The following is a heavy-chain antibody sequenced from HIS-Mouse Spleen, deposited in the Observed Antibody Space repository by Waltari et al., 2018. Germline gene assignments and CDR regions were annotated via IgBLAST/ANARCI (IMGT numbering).Heavy chain of an antibody. Sequence: EVQLVESGGGLVQSGGSLRLSCAASGFPFSRSSMNWVRQAPGKGLEWVSYISSSSSTIYYADSVKGRFTISRDNAKNSLYLQMNSLRAEDTAVYYCARDLGNWFDPWGQGTLVTVSS. CDR3: ARDLGNWFDP. CDR1: GFPFSRSS. J-gene: IGHJ5*02. CDR2: ISSSSSTI. V-gene: IGHV3-48*01.